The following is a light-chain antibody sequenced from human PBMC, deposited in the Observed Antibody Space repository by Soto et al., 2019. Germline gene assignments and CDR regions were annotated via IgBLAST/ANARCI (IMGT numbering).Light chain of an antibody. Sequence: QSVLTHPASLSASPGQSITISCTGTSSDNSAYDYFSWFQQNPGKATNLISSSVTKRPSAASNPGCGSRSRNTAFLTISGLHVEGDAEYCSCSFTTTSTHIFGTGTKVTVL. CDR1: SSDNSAYDY. CDR3: CSFTTTSTHI. V-gene: IGLV2-14*03. CDR2: SVT. J-gene: IGLJ1*01.